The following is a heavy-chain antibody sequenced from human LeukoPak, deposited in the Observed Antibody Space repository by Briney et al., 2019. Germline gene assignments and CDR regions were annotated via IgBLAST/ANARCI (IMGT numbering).Heavy chain of an antibody. Sequence: PSETLSLTCTVSGGSISSYYWTWIRQPPGKGLDWIGYIYYSGSTNYNPSLNSRVTISVDTSKKQFSLKLSSVTAADTAVYYCARDYYSSGWYDYWGQGTLVTVSS. J-gene: IGHJ4*02. CDR3: ARDYYSSGWYDY. CDR2: IYYSGST. D-gene: IGHD6-19*01. V-gene: IGHV4-59*01. CDR1: GGSISSYY.